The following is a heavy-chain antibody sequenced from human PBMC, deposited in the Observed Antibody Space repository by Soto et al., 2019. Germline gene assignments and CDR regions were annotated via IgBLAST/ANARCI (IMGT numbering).Heavy chain of an antibody. J-gene: IGHJ4*02. V-gene: IGHV1-69*02. CDR2: IIPILGIA. CDR1: GGTFSSYT. Sequence: QVQLVQSGAEVKKPGSSVKVSCKASGGTFSSYTISWVRQAPGQGLEWMGRIIPILGIANYAQKFQGRVTITADKSTSTAYMELSSLRSEDTAVYYCVXSGYSGYXLPGYWGQGTLVTVSS. D-gene: IGHD5-12*01. CDR3: VXSGYSGYXLPGY.